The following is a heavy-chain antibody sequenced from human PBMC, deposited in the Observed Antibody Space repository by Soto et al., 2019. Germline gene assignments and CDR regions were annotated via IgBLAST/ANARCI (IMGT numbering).Heavy chain of an antibody. CDR3: ARHRATVTTAEYFQH. V-gene: IGHV4-59*08. J-gene: IGHJ1*01. CDR1: GGSISSYY. CDR2: IYYSGST. Sequence: SETLSLTCTVSGGSISSYYWSWIRQPPGKGLEWIGYIYYSGSTNYNPSLKSRVTISVDTSKNQFSLKLSSVTAAETAVYYCARHRATVTTAEYFQHWGQGTLVTVSS. D-gene: IGHD4-4*01.